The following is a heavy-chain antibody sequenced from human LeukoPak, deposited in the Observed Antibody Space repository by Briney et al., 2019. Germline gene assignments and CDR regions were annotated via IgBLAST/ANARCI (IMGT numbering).Heavy chain of an antibody. Sequence: PSETLSLTCAVSGGSISSGGYSWSWIRQPPGKGLEWIGYIYHSGSTYYNPSLKSRVTTSVDRSKNQFSLKLSSVTAADTAVYSCARARYSYGYPYFDYWGQGTLVTVSS. J-gene: IGHJ4*02. CDR2: IYHSGST. CDR3: ARARYSYGYPYFDY. D-gene: IGHD5-18*01. CDR1: GGSISSGGYS. V-gene: IGHV4-30-2*01.